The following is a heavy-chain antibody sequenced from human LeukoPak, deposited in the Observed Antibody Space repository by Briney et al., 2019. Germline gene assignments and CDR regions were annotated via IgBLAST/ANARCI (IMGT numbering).Heavy chain of an antibody. D-gene: IGHD4-11*01. V-gene: IGHV4-30-2*01. Sequence: SETLFISCAVSGGSSSSGGYSWSWIRQPPGKCLEWIGSIYHSGSTYYNPSLKSRVTISVDRSKNQFSLKLSSVTAADTAVYYCARGLGRRDAFDIWGQGTMVTVSS. CDR3: ARGLGRRDAFDI. J-gene: IGHJ3*02. CDR2: IYHSGST. CDR1: GGSSSSGGYS.